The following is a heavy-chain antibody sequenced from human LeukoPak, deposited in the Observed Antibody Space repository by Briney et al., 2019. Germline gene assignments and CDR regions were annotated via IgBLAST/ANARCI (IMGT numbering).Heavy chain of an antibody. J-gene: IGHJ4*02. Sequence: ASVKVTCKASGSTFTSYAMHWVRQAPAQRLELMGWINAGNGNTKYSQKFQGRVTITRDTSAGTAYKELSSLRSEDTAVYYCARSYSSGWYKFDYWGQGTLVTVSS. CDR2: INAGNGNT. CDR3: ARSYSSGWYKFDY. V-gene: IGHV1-3*01. D-gene: IGHD6-19*01. CDR1: GSTFTSYA.